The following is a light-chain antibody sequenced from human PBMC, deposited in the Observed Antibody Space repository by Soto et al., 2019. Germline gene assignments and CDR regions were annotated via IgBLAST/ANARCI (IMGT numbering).Light chain of an antibody. Sequence: DIQMTQSPYTLSASVGDRVTITCRASQSISSWVAWYQQKPGKAPKLLIYDASRLESGVPSRFSGSGSGTEFTLTISSLQPHDFATSCCPPYNSYSLYTFGQGTKLEIK. V-gene: IGKV1-5*01. CDR1: QSISSW. CDR2: DAS. CDR3: PPYNSYSLYT. J-gene: IGKJ2*01.